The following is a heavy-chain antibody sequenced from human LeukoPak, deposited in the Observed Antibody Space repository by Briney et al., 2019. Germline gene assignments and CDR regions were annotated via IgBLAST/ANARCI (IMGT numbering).Heavy chain of an antibody. CDR2: INHSGST. CDR1: GGSFSGYY. CDR3: ASSYGGNSGY. J-gene: IGHJ4*02. Sequence: SETLSLTCAVYGGSFSGYYWSWIRQPPGKGLEWIGEINHSGSTNYNPSLKSRVTISVDTSKNQFSLKLSSVTAADTDVYYCASSYGGNSGYWGQGTLVTVSS. V-gene: IGHV4-34*01. D-gene: IGHD4-23*01.